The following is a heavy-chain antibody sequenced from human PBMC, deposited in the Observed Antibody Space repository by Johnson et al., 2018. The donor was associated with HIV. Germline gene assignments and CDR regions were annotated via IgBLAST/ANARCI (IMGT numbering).Heavy chain of an antibody. V-gene: IGHV3-20*04. J-gene: IGHJ3*02. CDR2: INWNGGST. CDR1: GFTFSHYG. CDR3: AKAQRVDCSGGSCYHDAFDI. Sequence: VQLLESGGGVVQPGGSLRLSCAASGFTFSHYGMHWVRQAPGKGLEWVSGINWNGGSTGYADSVKGRFTISRDNAKKSLYLQMNSLRAEDTAVYYCAKAQRVDCSGGSCYHDAFDIWGQGTMVTVSS. D-gene: IGHD2-15*01.